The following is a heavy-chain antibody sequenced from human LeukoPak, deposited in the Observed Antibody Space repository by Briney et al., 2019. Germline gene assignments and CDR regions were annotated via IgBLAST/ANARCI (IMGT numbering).Heavy chain of an antibody. V-gene: IGHV3-23*01. CDR2: ITGRGDNT. CDR1: GFTFSSYA. CDR3: ARLKGGAAYRSRTSCLYYFDY. Sequence: GGSLRLSCAASGFTFSSYAMSWVRQAPGKWLEWVSAITGRGDNTYYADSVKGRFTISRDNAKNTFYLQMNSPRAEDTAVYYCARLKGGAAYRSRTSCLYYFDYWGQGTLVTVSS. D-gene: IGHD2-2*01. J-gene: IGHJ4*02.